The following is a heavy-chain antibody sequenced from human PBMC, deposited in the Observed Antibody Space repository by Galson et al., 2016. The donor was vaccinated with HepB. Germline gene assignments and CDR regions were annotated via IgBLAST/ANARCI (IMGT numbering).Heavy chain of an antibody. V-gene: IGHV4-34*01. Sequence: SETLSLTCSVSGGSFAGYFWTWIRQPPGKGLEWIGETHRGGSTNYNPSLKSRVTISVDTSKNQFSLTLKSVTAADTAVYYCARGRRCSGGGCYVTLFSSEYFQHWGQGTLVTVSS. J-gene: IGHJ1*01. CDR2: THRGGST. CDR3: ARGRRCSGGGCYVTLFSSEYFQH. CDR1: GGSFAGYF. D-gene: IGHD2-15*01.